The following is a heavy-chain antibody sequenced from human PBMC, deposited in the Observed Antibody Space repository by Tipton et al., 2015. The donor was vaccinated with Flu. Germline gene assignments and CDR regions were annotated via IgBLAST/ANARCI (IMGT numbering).Heavy chain of an antibody. D-gene: IGHD4-11*01. CDR1: GGSFSGYY. Sequence: LRLSCAVYGGSFSGYYWTRIRQPPGKGLEWIGNIHRTGSTYFNPSLRSRLIISVDTSKNQFSLRLTSVTAADTAVYYCARRDYSNYVSEPKNWFDPWGQGTLVTVSS. J-gene: IGHJ5*02. V-gene: IGHV4-34*01. CDR3: ARRDYSNYVSEPKNWFDP. CDR2: IHRTGST.